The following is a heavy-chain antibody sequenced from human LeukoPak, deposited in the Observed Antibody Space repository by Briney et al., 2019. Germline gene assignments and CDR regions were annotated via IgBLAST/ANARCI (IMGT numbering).Heavy chain of an antibody. V-gene: IGHV4-59*01. CDR3: ARAYGLELLRYYFDY. J-gene: IGHJ4*02. D-gene: IGHD1-7*01. CDR1: GGSISSYY. Sequence: KPSETLSLTCTVSGGSISSYYWSWIRQPPGKGLEWIGYIYYSGSTNYNPSLKSRVTISVDTSKNQFSLKLSSVTAADTAVYYCARAYGLELLRYYFDYWGQGTLVTVSS. CDR2: IYYSGST.